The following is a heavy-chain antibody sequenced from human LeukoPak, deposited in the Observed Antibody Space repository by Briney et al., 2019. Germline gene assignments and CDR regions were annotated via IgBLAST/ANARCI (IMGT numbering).Heavy chain of an antibody. CDR1: GGPIRSYY. J-gene: IGHJ3*02. CDR3: ATGSRGNGDAFDI. V-gene: IGHV4-59*01. CDR2: IYYSGST. Sequence: SETLSLTCTVSGGPIRSYYWSWIRRPPGKRLEGIGYIYYSGSTNYNPSLKSRVTISLDTSMNKICLRLRSVTAEDSAVYSCATGSRGNGDAFDIWGQGTLVTVSS. D-gene: IGHD1-26*01.